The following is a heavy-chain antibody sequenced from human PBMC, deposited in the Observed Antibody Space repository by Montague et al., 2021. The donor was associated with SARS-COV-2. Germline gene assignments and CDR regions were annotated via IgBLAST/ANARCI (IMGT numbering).Heavy chain of an antibody. D-gene: IGHD2-15*01. CDR1: GDSISSFY. CDR3: GRGVVAANPVVDY. J-gene: IGHJ4*02. V-gene: IGHV4-4*07. Sequence: SETLSLTCTVSGDSISSFYWNWIRQPAGKGLEWIGRIYASGGTNXNPSLKSRVTMSVDTSKNQFSLKLNSVTAADTAVYYCGRGVVAANPVVDYWGRGTLVTVSS. CDR2: IYASGGT.